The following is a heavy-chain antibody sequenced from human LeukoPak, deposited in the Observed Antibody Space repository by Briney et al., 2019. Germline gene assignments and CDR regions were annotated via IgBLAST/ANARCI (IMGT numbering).Heavy chain of an antibody. V-gene: IGHV3-7*01. CDR3: ARKSNILYYYYSMGV. CDR1: GFTFSSYA. CDR2: IKQDGSEK. J-gene: IGHJ6*02. Sequence: GGSLRLSCAASGFTFSSYAINWVRQAPGKGLEWVANIKQDGSEKYYVDSVKGRFTISRDNAKNSLYLQMNSLRAEDTAVYYCARKSNILYYYYSMGVWGQGTTVTVSS.